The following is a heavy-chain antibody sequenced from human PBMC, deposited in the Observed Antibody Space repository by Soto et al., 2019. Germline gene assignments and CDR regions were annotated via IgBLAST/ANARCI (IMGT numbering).Heavy chain of an antibody. CDR3: AGSPPRVERNNYAGGWFDP. CDR2: MNPNSGNT. Sequence: QVQLVQSGAEVKKPGASVKVSCKASGYTFTSYDINWVRQATGQGLEWMGWMNPNSGNTGYPQKFQGRVTMTRNTSISTAYMELSSLRFEDTAVYYCAGSPPRVERNNYAGGWFDPWGQGTLVTVSS. D-gene: IGHD4-4*01. J-gene: IGHJ5*02. V-gene: IGHV1-8*01. CDR1: GYTFTSYD.